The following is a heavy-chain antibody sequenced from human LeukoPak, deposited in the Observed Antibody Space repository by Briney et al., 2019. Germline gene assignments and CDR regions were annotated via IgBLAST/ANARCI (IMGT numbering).Heavy chain of an antibody. CDR2: ISSNGGST. CDR1: GFTFSSYG. V-gene: IGHV3-64*01. CDR3: AELGITMIGGV. D-gene: IGHD3-10*02. Sequence: GGSLRLSCAASGFTFSSYGMHWVRQAPGKGLEYVSAISSNGGSTYYANSVKGRFTISRDNSKNTLYLQMGSLRAEDTAVYYCAELGITMIGGVWGKGTTVTISS. J-gene: IGHJ6*04.